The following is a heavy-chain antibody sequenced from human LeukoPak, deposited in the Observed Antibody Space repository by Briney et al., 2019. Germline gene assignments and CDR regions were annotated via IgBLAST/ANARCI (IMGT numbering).Heavy chain of an antibody. CDR2: IYSGSTT. CDR3: ARLRGYCSSNSCYPLGY. Sequence: GGSLRLSCAAPGFTVSSKYMSWVRQAPGKGLEWVSVIYSGSTTFYADSVKGRFSISRDNSKNTLYLQMNSLRAEDTAVYYCARLRGYCSSNSCYPLGYWGQGTLVTVSS. CDR1: GFTVSSKY. D-gene: IGHD2-2*01. V-gene: IGHV3-53*01. J-gene: IGHJ4*02.